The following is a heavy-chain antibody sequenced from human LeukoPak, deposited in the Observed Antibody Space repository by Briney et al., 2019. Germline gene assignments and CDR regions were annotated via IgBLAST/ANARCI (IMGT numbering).Heavy chain of an antibody. V-gene: IGHV3-9*01. D-gene: IGHD6-19*01. CDR3: AKDGQDSSGWYYFNY. Sequence: GRSLRLSCAASGFTFDDYAMHWVRHAPGKGLEWVSGISWNSGSIGYADSVKGRFTISRDNAKNSLYLQMNSLRAEDTALYYCAKDGQDSSGWYYFNYWGQGTLVTVSS. CDR2: ISWNSGSI. J-gene: IGHJ4*02. CDR1: GFTFDDYA.